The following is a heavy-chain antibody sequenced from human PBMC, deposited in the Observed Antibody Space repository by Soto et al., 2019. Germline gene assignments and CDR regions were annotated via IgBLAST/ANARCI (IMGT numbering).Heavy chain of an antibody. J-gene: IGHJ4*02. CDR3: ARDYGGSSDY. CDR2: IYYSGST. V-gene: IGHV4-59*01. Sequence: QVQLQESGPGLVKPSETLSLTCTVSGGSISSYYWSWIRQPPGKGLEWIGYIYYSGSTNYNPSLTSRVTISVDTSKQPFYLKLSSVTDADTAVSSCARDYGGSSDYWGQGTLVTVSS. CDR1: GGSISSYY. D-gene: IGHD4-17*01.